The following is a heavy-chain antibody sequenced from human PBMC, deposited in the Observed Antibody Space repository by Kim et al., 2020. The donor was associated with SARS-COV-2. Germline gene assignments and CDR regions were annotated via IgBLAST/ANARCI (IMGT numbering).Heavy chain of an antibody. CDR1: GFTFSSYS. CDR3: ARDNYYDSSGYYLIDY. D-gene: IGHD3-22*01. Sequence: GGSLRLSCAASGFTFSSYSMNWVRQAPGKGLEWVSSISSSSSYIYYADSVKGRFTISRDNAKNSLYLQMNSLRAEDTAVYYCARDNYYDSSGYYLIDYWGQGTLVTVSS. CDR2: ISSSSSYI. V-gene: IGHV3-21*01. J-gene: IGHJ4*02.